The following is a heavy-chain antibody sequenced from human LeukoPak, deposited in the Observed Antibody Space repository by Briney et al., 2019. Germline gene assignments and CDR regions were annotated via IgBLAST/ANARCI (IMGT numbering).Heavy chain of an antibody. Sequence: ASEKVPRTASGYTFTSYAMNWVRQAPAQGLEGMGWINTNTGNPTYAQGFTGRFVFSLDTSVSTAYLQISSLKAEDTAVYYCARVYCSGGSCYSFRSDPWGQGTLVTVSS. J-gene: IGHJ5*02. CDR1: GYTFTSYA. D-gene: IGHD2-15*01. V-gene: IGHV7-4-1*02. CDR3: ARVYCSGGSCYSFRSDP. CDR2: INTNTGNP.